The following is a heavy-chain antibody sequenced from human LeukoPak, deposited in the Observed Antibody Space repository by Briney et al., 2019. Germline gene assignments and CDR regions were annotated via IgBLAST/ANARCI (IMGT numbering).Heavy chain of an antibody. D-gene: IGHD5-12*01. V-gene: IGHV1-2*02. CDR2: INPNSGGT. CDR1: GYTFTGYY. CDR3: ARDLIAVVATITGFFDY. Sequence: GASVKVSCKASGYTFTGYYMHWVRQAPGQGLEWMGWINPNSGGTNYAQKFQGRVTMTRDTSISTAYMELSRLRSDDTAVYYCARDLIAVVATITGFFDYWGQGTLVTVSS. J-gene: IGHJ4*02.